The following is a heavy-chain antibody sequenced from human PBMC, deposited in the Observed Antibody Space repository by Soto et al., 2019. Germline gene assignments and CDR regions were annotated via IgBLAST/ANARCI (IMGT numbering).Heavy chain of an antibody. CDR3: ARGRSRWGELSSIYAFDI. Sequence: QVQLQESGPGLVKPSQTLSLTCTVSGGSISSGGYYWSWIRQHPGKVMAWIGYIYYSGSTYYNPSLKSRVTISVDTSKSQFSLKLSSVTAADTTVYYCARGRSRWGELSSIYAFDIWGQGTMVTVSS. V-gene: IGHV4-31*03. D-gene: IGHD3-16*02. CDR1: GGSISSGGYY. J-gene: IGHJ3*02. CDR2: IYYSGST.